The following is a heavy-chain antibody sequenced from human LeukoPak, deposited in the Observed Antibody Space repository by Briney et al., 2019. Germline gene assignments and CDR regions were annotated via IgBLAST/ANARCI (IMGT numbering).Heavy chain of an antibody. J-gene: IGHJ4*02. Sequence: GGSLRLSCATSVFTFSSYAMSWVRQAPGKGLEWVSGIGASGGSTYYADSVKGRFTISRDNSKNTVYLQMSSLGADDTAVYYCAKVLDYCDGGTCYNSGMDSWGQGTLVTVSS. CDR3: AKVLDYCDGGTCYNSGMDS. D-gene: IGHD2-15*01. CDR2: IGASGGST. CDR1: VFTFSSYA. V-gene: IGHV3-23*01.